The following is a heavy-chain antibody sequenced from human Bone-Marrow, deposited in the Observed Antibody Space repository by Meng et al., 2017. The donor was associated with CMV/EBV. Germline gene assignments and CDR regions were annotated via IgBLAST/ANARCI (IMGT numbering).Heavy chain of an antibody. CDR1: GFTVSSNY. D-gene: IGHD3-10*01. CDR2: IYSGGST. Sequence: GGSLRLSCAASGFTVSSNYMSWVRQAPGKGLEWVSVIYSGGSTYYADSVKGRFTISRDNSKNTLYLQMNSLRAEDTAVYYCARDRWFPISRYGMDVWGQGTTVIVSS. V-gene: IGHV3-53*01. CDR3: ARDRWFPISRYGMDV. J-gene: IGHJ6*02.